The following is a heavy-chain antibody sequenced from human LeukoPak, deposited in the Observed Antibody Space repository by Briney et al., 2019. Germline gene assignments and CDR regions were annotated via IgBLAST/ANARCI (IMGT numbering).Heavy chain of an antibody. D-gene: IGHD1-14*01. CDR1: GFTFSSYA. CDR2: ISGSGGST. J-gene: IGHJ4*02. V-gene: IGHV3-23*01. CDR3: AKDRLEPVFY. Sequence: GGSLRLSCAASGFTFSSYAMSWVRQAPGKGLEWVSAISGSGGSTYYADSVTGRFTISRDNAKNTLYLQMNSLRAEDTAVYYCAKDRLEPVFYWGQGTLVTVSS.